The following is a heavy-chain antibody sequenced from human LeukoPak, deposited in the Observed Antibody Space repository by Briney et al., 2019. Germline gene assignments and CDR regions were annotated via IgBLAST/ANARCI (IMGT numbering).Heavy chain of an antibody. Sequence: PSETLSLTCAVYGGSFSGYYWSWIRQPPGKGLEWIGSIHYSGSTHYNPSLKSRVTISVDTSKSQFSLQLSSVTAADTAVYYCASLSGYSYGYGAYWGQGTLVTVSS. V-gene: IGHV4-34*01. CDR1: GGSFSGYY. D-gene: IGHD5-18*01. CDR2: IHYSGST. CDR3: ASLSGYSYGYGAY. J-gene: IGHJ4*02.